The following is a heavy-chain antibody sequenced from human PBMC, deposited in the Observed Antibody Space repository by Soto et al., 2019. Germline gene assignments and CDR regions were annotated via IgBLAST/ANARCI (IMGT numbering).Heavy chain of an antibody. Sequence: GGSLRLSCAASGFTFSSYSMNWVRQAPGKGLEWVSYISSSSSTIYYADSVKGRFTISRDNAKNSLYLQMNSLRDEDTAVYYCARVLVVVVAATNTSYYYRMAVWGQGTTVTVSS. V-gene: IGHV3-48*02. CDR3: ARVLVVVVAATNTSYYYRMAV. CDR2: ISSSSSTI. CDR1: GFTFSSYS. D-gene: IGHD2-15*01. J-gene: IGHJ6*02.